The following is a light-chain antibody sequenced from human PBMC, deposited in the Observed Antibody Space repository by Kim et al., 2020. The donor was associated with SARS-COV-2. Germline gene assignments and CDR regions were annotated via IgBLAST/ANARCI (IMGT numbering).Light chain of an antibody. CDR3: QSYNRSIVV. Sequence: GKTVTISCTRSSGNIGDNYVQWYQQRPGGVPTTVVYEDDQRPSGVPDRFSGSIDSSSNSASLTISGLKTEDEADYYCQSYNRSIVVFGGGTKLTVL. J-gene: IGLJ2*01. CDR1: SGNIGDNY. V-gene: IGLV6-57*03. CDR2: EDD.